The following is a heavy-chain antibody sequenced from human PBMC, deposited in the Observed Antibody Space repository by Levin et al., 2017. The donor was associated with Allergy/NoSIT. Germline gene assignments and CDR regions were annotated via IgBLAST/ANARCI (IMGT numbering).Heavy chain of an antibody. CDR3: ARGGSWAVPGTGVGYFDY. CDR1: GGSISSFH. Sequence: RSSETLSLTCTVSGGSISSFHWNWIRQPPGKGLEWMGYVHDTESTKYNTSLKSRLTLSLDTSNNQFSLNLNSVTAADTAVYYCARGGSWAVPGTGVGYFDYWGQGILVTVSS. CDR2: VHDTEST. V-gene: IGHV4-59*01. J-gene: IGHJ4*02. D-gene: IGHD6-19*01.